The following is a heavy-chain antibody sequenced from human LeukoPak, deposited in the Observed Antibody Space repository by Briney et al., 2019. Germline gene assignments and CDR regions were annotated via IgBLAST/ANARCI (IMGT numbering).Heavy chain of an antibody. CDR1: GYSISSGYY. D-gene: IGHD3-22*01. J-gene: IGHJ5*02. V-gene: IGHV4-38-2*01. CDR2: IYTTGGTSGST. Sequence: PSETLSLTCAVSGYSISSGYYWSWIRQPAGKGLEYIGRIYTTGGTSGSTYYNPSLKSRVTISVDTSKNQFSLKLTSVTAADTAVYYCAWGDSSGYPFDPWGQGTLVTVSS. CDR3: AWGDSSGYPFDP.